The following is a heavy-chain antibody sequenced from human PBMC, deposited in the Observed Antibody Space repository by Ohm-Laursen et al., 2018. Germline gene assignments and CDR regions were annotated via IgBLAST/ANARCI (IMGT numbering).Heavy chain of an antibody. CDR2: VYYSGST. CDR3: ARYGNAFYYFDY. Sequence: SETLSLTCTVSGGSISSYYWSWIRQPPGKGLEWIGYVYYSGSTNYNPSLQSRVTISIDTSKNHFSLKLSSVTAADTAVYYCARYGNAFYYFDYWGLGTLVTVSS. D-gene: IGHD2/OR15-2a*01. V-gene: IGHV4-59*01. CDR1: GGSISSYY. J-gene: IGHJ4*02.